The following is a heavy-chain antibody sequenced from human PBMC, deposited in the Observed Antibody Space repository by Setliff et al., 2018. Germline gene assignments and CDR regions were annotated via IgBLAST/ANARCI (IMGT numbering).Heavy chain of an antibody. V-gene: IGHV1-2*02. CDR3: AKQGDLAFDY. CDR2: INPKSGVT. Sequence: ASVKVSCKASGYPFVGYYIYWMRQTPGQGFEWMGWINPKSGVTKYAVKFQGRVTMTRDTSINTIYMELSSLTSDDTAIYYCAKQGDLAFDYWGQGTQVTVSS. CDR1: GYPFVGYY. D-gene: IGHD3-16*01. J-gene: IGHJ4*02.